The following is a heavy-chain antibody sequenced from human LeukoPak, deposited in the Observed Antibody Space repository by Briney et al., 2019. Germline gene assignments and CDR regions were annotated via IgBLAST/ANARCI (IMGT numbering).Heavy chain of an antibody. CDR2: IRGSGGNT. CDR1: GFTFSSYA. Sequence: GGSLRLSCAASGFTFSSYAMSWVRQAPGKGLEWVSVIRGSGGNTYYADSVKGRFTISRDNSKNTLYLQMNSLRVEDTAVYYCAKSRSGNYYRSLGDWGQGTLVTVSS. CDR3: AKSRSGNYYRSLGD. V-gene: IGHV3-23*01. J-gene: IGHJ4*02. D-gene: IGHD3-10*01.